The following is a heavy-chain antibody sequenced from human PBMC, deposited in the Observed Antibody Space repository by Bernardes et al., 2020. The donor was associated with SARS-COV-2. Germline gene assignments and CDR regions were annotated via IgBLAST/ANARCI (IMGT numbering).Heavy chain of an antibody. CDR3: AKDYGSGSSFFDY. V-gene: IGHV3-7*03. CDR1: GFTFSSYW. Sequence: GGSLRLSCAASGFTFSSYWMSWVRQAPGKGLEWVANIKQDGSEKYYVDSVKGRFTISRDNAKNSLYLQMNFLRAEDTALYYCAKDYGSGSSFFDYWGQGTLVTVSS. D-gene: IGHD3-10*01. CDR2: IKQDGSEK. J-gene: IGHJ4*02.